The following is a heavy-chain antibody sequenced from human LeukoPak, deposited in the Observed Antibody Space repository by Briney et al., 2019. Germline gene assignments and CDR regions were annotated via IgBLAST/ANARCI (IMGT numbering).Heavy chain of an antibody. V-gene: IGHV4-39*01. J-gene: IGHJ4*02. D-gene: IGHD6-13*01. CDR2: IYYSGST. CDR3: ASKGATYSSSWYYFDY. Sequence: PSEALSLTCTVSGGSISSSSDYWGWIRQPPGKGLEWIGSIYYSGSTYYNPSLKSRVTISVDTSKSQFSLKLSSVTAADTAVYYCASKGATYSSSWYYFDYWGQGTLVTVSS. CDR1: GGSISSSSDY.